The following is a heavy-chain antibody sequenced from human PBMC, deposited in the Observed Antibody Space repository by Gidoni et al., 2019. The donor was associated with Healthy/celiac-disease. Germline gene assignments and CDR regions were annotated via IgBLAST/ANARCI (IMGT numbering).Heavy chain of an antibody. D-gene: IGHD2-15*01. CDR3: ARERYCSGGSCYSRGYYYGMDV. CDR2: IWYDGSNK. J-gene: IGHJ6*02. Sequence: QVQLVASGGGVVQPGRSLRLSCAASGFTFSSYGLHWVRQAPGKGLEWVAVIWYDGSNKYYADSVKGRFTISRDNSKNTLYLQMNSLRAEDTAVYYCARERYCSGGSCYSRGYYYGMDVWGQGTTVTVSS. V-gene: IGHV3-33*01. CDR1: GFTFSSYG.